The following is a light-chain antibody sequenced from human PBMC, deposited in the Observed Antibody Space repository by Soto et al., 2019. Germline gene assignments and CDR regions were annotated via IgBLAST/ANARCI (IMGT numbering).Light chain of an antibody. CDR2: DAS. CDR3: QQYYSYPWT. J-gene: IGKJ1*01. Sequence: DIHMTQSPSTLSASIGGRVTITCRASQNINNWIAWYQQKPGKAPKFLIYDASTLESGVPSRFSGSGFGTEFSLTISCLQSEDFATYYCQQYYSYPWTFGQGTKVDIK. CDR1: QNINNW. V-gene: IGKV1-5*01.